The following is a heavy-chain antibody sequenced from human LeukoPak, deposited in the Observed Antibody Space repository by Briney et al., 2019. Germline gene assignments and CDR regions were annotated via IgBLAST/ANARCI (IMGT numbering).Heavy chain of an antibody. J-gene: IGHJ4*02. Sequence: SETLSLTCAVYGGSFSGYYWSWIRQPPGKGLEWIGEINHSGSTNYNPSLKSRVTISVDTSKNQFSLKLSSVTAADTAVYYCARGEYFDYWGQGTLVTVSS. CDR1: GGSFSGYY. CDR3: ARGEYFDY. CDR2: INHSGST. V-gene: IGHV4-34*01.